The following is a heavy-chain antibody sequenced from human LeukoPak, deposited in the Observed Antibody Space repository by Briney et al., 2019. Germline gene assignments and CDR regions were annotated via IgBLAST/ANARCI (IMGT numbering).Heavy chain of an antibody. CDR3: ARDSGCSSTSCYIRWFDP. Sequence: RASVKVSCKASGYTFTGYYMHWVRQAPGQGLEWMGWINPNSGGTNYAQKFQGRVTMTRDTSISTAYMELSRLRSDDTAVYYCARDSGCSSTSCYIRWFDPWGQGTLVTVSS. V-gene: IGHV1-2*02. CDR2: INPNSGGT. D-gene: IGHD2-2*02. CDR1: GYTFTGYY. J-gene: IGHJ5*02.